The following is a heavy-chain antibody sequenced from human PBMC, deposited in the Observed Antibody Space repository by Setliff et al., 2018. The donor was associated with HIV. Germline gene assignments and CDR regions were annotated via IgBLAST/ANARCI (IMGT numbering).Heavy chain of an antibody. Sequence: SETLSLTCTVSGGSISNYYWSWIRQSPGRGLEWIGEINHGGSTIYNPSLKGRVTISIDTSKNQFSLNLTSVTAADTAIYYCARGLDVWGTYRYRNYFDYWGQGTLVTVSS. V-gene: IGHV4-34*01. CDR2: INHGGST. CDR1: GGSISNYY. J-gene: IGHJ4*02. CDR3: ARGLDVWGTYRYRNYFDY. D-gene: IGHD3-16*02.